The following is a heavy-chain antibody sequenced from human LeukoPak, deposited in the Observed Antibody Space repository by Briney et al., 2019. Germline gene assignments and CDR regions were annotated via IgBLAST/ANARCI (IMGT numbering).Heavy chain of an antibody. Sequence: TGESLRLSCTVSGLSLGDYAMSWFRPAPGGGLDWVSSISTSSSYIYYADSVKGRFTISRDNAKNSLYLQMNSLTAEDTAVYYCVREDWELSGGFDYGCQGTLIPVSA. CDR1: GLSLGDYA. J-gene: IGHJ4*02. CDR2: ISTSSSYI. V-gene: IGHV3-21*01. D-gene: IGHD1-7*01. CDR3: VREDWELSGGFDY.